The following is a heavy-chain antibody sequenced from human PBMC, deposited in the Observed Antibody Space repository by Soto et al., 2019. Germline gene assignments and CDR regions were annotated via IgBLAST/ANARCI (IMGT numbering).Heavy chain of an antibody. V-gene: IGHV3-15*01. J-gene: IGHJ6*02. CDR1: GFSFRNAW. Sequence: GGSLRLSCAASGFSFRNAWMSWVRQAPGKGLEWVGHIKSQGDGGTRDYAAPVKGRFTISRDYSKNTLFLQMNSLKNEDTAVYFCTTDLQAYCDGTTCYAGNYYYDDMDVWGQGTTVTVSS. CDR2: IKSQGDGGTR. D-gene: IGHD2-2*01. CDR3: TTDLQAYCDGTTCYAGNYYYDDMDV.